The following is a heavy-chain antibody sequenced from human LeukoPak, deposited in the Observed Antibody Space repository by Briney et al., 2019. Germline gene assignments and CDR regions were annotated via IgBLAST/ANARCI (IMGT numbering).Heavy chain of an antibody. CDR3: ATSSSHYYYYYDMDV. D-gene: IGHD6-6*01. CDR2: IYHSGST. V-gene: IGHV4-30-2*01. J-gene: IGHJ6*02. Sequence: SEALSLTCAVSGGSISSGGYSWSWIRQPPGKGLEWIGYIYHSGSTYYNPSLKSRVTISVDRSKNQFSLKLSSVTAADTAVYYCATSSSHYYYYYDMDVWGQGTTVTVSS. CDR1: GGSISSGGYS.